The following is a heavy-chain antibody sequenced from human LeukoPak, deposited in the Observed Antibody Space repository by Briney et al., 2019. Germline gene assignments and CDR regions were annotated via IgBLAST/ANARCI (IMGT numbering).Heavy chain of an antibody. J-gene: IGHJ6*02. CDR3: ARDRVYYDFWSGYYTPLYYYYGMDV. D-gene: IGHD3-3*01. Sequence: GGSLRLSCAASGFTLSDHYMDWVRQAPGKGLEWVAVISYDGSNKYYADSVKGRFTISRDNSKNTLYLQMNSLRAEDTAVYYCARDRVYYDFWSGYYTPLYYYYGMDVWGQGTTVTVSS. V-gene: IGHV3-30*03. CDR2: ISYDGSNK. CDR1: GFTLSDHY.